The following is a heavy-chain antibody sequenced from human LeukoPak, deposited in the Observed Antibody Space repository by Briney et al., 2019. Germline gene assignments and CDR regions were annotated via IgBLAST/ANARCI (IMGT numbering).Heavy chain of an antibody. V-gene: IGHV4-30-4*01. D-gene: IGHD3-16*02. J-gene: IGHJ4*02. CDR1: GGSISSGDYY. CDR2: IYYSGST. CDR3: ARAVVWGSYRPLDY. Sequence: PSETLSLTCTVSGGSISSGDYYWSWIRQPPGKGLEWAGYIYYSGSTYYNPSLKSRVTISVDTSKNQFSLKLSSVTAADTAVYYCARAVVWGSYRPLDYWGQGTLVTVSS.